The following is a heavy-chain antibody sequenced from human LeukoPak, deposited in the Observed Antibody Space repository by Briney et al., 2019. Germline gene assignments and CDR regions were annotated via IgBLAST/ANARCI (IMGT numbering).Heavy chain of an antibody. V-gene: IGHV1-2*02. CDR3: AREDGNWNDLGQYGMDV. J-gene: IGHJ6*02. CDR1: GYTFTGYY. D-gene: IGHD1-20*01. CDR2: INPNSGGT. Sequence: ASVKVSCKASGYTFTGYYMHWVRQAPGQGLEWMGWINPNSGGTNYAQKLQGRVTMTTDTSTSTAYMELSSLRSEDTAVYYCAREDGNWNDLGQYGMDVWGQGTTVTVSS.